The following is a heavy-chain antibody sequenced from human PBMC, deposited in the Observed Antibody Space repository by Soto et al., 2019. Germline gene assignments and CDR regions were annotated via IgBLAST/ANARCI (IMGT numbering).Heavy chain of an antibody. J-gene: IGHJ3*02. D-gene: IGHD3-22*01. CDR3: GGDSSGYYYPDVFDI. CDR2: ISSSSRTI. CDR1: GFTFSDFY. V-gene: IGHV3-11*04. Sequence: GGSLRLSCAASGFTFSDFYMTWIRQAPGKGLEWVSYISSSSRTIYYADSVKGRFTISRDNAKNSLYLQMNSLRDEDTAVYYCGGDSSGYYYPDVFDIWGQGTMVTVSS.